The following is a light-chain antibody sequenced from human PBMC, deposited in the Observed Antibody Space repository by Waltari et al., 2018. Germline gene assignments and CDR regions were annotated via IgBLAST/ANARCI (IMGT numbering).Light chain of an antibody. CDR3: SSYTSSSLVV. Sequence: QSALTQPASVSGSPGQSITISCIGTSRDVGGYNYVSWYQQHPGKAPKLMIYDVTNRPSGVSNRFSGSKSGNTASLTISGLQAEDEAVYYCSSYTSSSLVVFGGGTKLTVL. V-gene: IGLV2-14*01. J-gene: IGLJ2*01. CDR1: SRDVGGYNY. CDR2: DVT.